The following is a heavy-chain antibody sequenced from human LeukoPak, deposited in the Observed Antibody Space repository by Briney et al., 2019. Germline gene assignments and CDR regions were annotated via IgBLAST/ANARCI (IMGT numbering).Heavy chain of an antibody. V-gene: IGHV4-59*08. CDR2: IYYSGST. CDR3: ARHGAYSSSWLDY. Sequence: GSLRLSCAASGFTFSNVWMGWFRQAPGKGLEWIGYIYYSGSTNYNPSLKSRVTISVGTSKNQFSLKLSSVTAADTAVYYCARHGAYSSSWLDYWGQGTLVTVSS. J-gene: IGHJ4*02. D-gene: IGHD6-13*01. CDR1: GFTFSNVW.